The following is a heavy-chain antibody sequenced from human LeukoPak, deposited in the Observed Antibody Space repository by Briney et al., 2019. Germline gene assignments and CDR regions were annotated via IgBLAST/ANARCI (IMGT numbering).Heavy chain of an antibody. CDR2: INPNSGDT. CDR3: ARNMIVEVNGAFDI. Sequence: ASLKVSCKASGYTFTAHYLHWVRQAPGQGLEWMGWINPNSGDTNYAQKFQGWVTMTRDTSISTAYMELSRLRSDDTAVYYCARNMIVEVNGAFDIWGQGTMVTVSS. V-gene: IGHV1-2*04. J-gene: IGHJ3*02. D-gene: IGHD3-22*01. CDR1: GYTFTAHY.